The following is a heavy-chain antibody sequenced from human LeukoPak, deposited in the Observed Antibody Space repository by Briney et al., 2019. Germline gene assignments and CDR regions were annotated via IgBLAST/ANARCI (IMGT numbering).Heavy chain of an antibody. J-gene: IGHJ4*02. CDR2: ISGNGGST. Sequence: GGSLRLSCAASGFTFSSYAMSWVRQAPGKGLEWVSTISGNGGSTYYADSVKGRFIISRDNSKNTLYLQMNSLRAEDTAVYYCAKAPYSSSLHFDYWGQRTLVTVSS. V-gene: IGHV3-23*01. CDR1: GFTFSSYA. CDR3: AKAPYSSSLHFDY. D-gene: IGHD6-13*01.